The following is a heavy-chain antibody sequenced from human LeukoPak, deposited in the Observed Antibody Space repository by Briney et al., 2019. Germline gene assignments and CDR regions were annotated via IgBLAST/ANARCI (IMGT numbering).Heavy chain of an antibody. J-gene: IGHJ4*02. D-gene: IGHD2-8*02. CDR1: GYIFASYG. Sequence: ASVKVSCKASGYIFASYGISWVRQAPGQGLEWLGWISAYNGDTKYAQHLQGRVTLTTDTSTGTAYMKLRSLTADDTALYYCARDTALTITPGGPDYWGRGTLITVSS. V-gene: IGHV1-18*01. CDR2: ISAYNGDT. CDR3: ARDTALTITPGGPDY.